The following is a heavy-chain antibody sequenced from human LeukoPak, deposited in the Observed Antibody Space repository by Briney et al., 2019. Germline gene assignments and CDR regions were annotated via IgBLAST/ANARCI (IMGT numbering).Heavy chain of an antibody. D-gene: IGHD6-19*01. CDR3: ARDPYSSGWYSDGYYFDY. V-gene: IGHV7-4-1*02. CDR1: GYTFTSYA. J-gene: IGHJ4*02. CDR2: INTNTGNP. Sequence: GASVKVSCKASGYTFTSYAMNWVRQAPGQGLEWMGWINTNTGNPTYAQGFIGRFVFSLDTSVSTAYLQISSLKAEDTAVYYCARDPYSSGWYSDGYYFDYWGQGTLVTVSS.